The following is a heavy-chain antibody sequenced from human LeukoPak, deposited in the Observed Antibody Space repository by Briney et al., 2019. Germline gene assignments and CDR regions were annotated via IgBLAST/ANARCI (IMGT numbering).Heavy chain of an antibody. CDR3: ARVVHYVWTGYFDY. CDR2: IHTSGNT. D-gene: IGHD3-16*01. CDR1: GGSISNYY. Sequence: SETLSLTCTVSGGSISNYYWSWIRQPAGKGLEWIGRIHTSGNTDYNPSLKSRVTMSLDTSKNQFSLRLNSMTAADTAVYYCARVVHYVWTGYFDYWGQGTLVTVSS. V-gene: IGHV4-4*07. J-gene: IGHJ4*02.